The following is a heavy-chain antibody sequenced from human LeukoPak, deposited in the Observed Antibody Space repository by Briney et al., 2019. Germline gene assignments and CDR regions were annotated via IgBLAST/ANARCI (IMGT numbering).Heavy chain of an antibody. CDR1: GFTFSIYG. Sequence: GGSLRLSCAASGFTFSIYGMTWVRQAPGKGLEWVSSISGSGTETHYADSVKGRFTISRDDAKNSLYLQMNSLRAEDTAVYYCASFKVLEGYFDCWGQGTLVTVSS. J-gene: IGHJ4*02. CDR2: ISGSGTET. CDR3: ASFKVLEGYFDC. D-gene: IGHD1-1*01. V-gene: IGHV3-21*01.